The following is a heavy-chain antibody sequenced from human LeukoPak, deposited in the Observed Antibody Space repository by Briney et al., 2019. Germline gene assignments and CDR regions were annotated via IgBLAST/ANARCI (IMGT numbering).Heavy chain of an antibody. J-gene: IGHJ5*02. V-gene: IGHV1-69*04. D-gene: IGHD3-9*01. CDR2: ITPILGIA. Sequence: GASVKVSCKASGGTFSSYAISWVRQAPGQGLEWMGRITPILGIANYAQKFQGRVTITADKSTSTAYMELSSLRPEDTAVYYCARDGDILTGYYGRWFDPWGQGTLVTVSS. CDR1: GGTFSSYA. CDR3: ARDGDILTGYYGRWFDP.